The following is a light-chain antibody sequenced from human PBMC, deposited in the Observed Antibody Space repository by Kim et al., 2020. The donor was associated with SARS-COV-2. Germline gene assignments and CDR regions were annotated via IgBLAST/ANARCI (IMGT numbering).Light chain of an antibody. V-gene: IGKV1-39*01. Sequence: DIRMTQSPSSLSASVGDRVTITCRSSQTIGTDLNWYQQKPGAAPKLLIYAASSLQTGVPSRFSGSGSGTDFTLTISSLQPEGFATYYCEQSHSTHTFGQGTKLEI. J-gene: IGKJ2*01. CDR1: QTIGTD. CDR3: EQSHSTHT. CDR2: AAS.